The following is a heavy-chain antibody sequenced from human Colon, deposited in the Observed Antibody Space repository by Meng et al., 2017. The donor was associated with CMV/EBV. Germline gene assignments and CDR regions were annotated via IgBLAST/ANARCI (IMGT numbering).Heavy chain of an antibody. D-gene: IGHD3/OR15-3a*01. J-gene: IGHJ4*02. CDR1: GFTFSSYA. Sequence: GESLKISCEASGFTFSSYAMHWVRQAPGKGLEWVAFISYDGSKKKYADSVTGRFTISRDTPKDTLYLEVNSLKSDDTAIYYCARDKGTGAFDYWGQGSLVTVSS. V-gene: IGHV3-30*04. CDR2: ISYDGSKK. CDR3: ARDKGTGAFDY.